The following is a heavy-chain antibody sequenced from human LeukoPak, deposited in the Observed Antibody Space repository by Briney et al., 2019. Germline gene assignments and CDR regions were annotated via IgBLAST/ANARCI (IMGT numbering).Heavy chain of an antibody. CDR3: ARGLQGIDY. CDR2: INTDGSST. J-gene: IGHJ4*02. Sequence: GGSLRLSCAASAFIFSSYWMHWVRRGPGKGLVWVSQINTDGSSTNYADSVKGRFTVSRDNAKNTLYLQMSSLRAEDTAVYYCARGLQGIDYWGQGTLVTVSS. D-gene: IGHD4-11*01. V-gene: IGHV3-74*01. CDR1: AFIFSSYW.